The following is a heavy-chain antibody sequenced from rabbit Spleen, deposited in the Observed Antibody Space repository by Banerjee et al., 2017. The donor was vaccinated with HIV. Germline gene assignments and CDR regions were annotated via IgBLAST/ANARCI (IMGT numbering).Heavy chain of an antibody. Sequence: LEESGGGLVKPGGTLTLTCTVSGFSFSSNWICWVRQAPGKGLEWIACIDTSDGDTNYANWPKGRFTISKTSSTTVTLQMTSLTVADTATYFCARGVIDTHHLNLWGQGTLVTVS. CDR2: IDTSDGDT. CDR3: ARGVIDTHHLNL. D-gene: IGHD1-1*01. CDR1: GFSFSSNW. J-gene: IGHJ3*01. V-gene: IGHV1S45*01.